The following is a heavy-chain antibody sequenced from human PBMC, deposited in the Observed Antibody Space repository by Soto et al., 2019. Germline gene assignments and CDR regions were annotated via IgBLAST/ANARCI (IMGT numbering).Heavy chain of an antibody. CDR2: ISAYNGNT. CDR3: ARDAQNTGKGCFDS. CDR1: GYTFTSYG. Sequence: GASVKVSCKASGYTFTSYGISWVRQAPGQGLEWMGWISAYNGNTNYAQKLQGRVTVTTDTSTSTAYMELRSLRSDDTAVYYCARDAQNTGKGCFDSWGQGTLVTVSS. J-gene: IGHJ4*02. V-gene: IGHV1-18*04. D-gene: IGHD2-8*02.